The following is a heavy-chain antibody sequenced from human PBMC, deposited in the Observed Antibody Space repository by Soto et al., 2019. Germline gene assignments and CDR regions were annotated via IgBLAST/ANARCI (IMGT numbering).Heavy chain of an antibody. D-gene: IGHD2-8*02. J-gene: IGHJ4*02. CDR1: GASITGSSY. V-gene: IGHV4-4*07. CDR2: FSLSGTT. Sequence: SETLSLTCTVSGASITGSSYWSWNRQPAGKGLEWIGRFSLSGTTNYNPSLRSRVTMSADVSKNQFSLRLTSVTAADTALYYCARGMTPPGAPAWYYFDSWGQGTLVTVSS. CDR3: ARGMTPPGAPAWYYFDS.